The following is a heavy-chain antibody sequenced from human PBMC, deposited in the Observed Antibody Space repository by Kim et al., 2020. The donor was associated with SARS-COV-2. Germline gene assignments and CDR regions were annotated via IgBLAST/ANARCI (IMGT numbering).Heavy chain of an antibody. J-gene: IGHJ6*02. CDR3: ARGGRWSPSDYYYYGMDV. D-gene: IGHD3-16*01. CDR1: GGSISSYY. CDR2: IYYSGST. V-gene: IGHV4-59*01. Sequence: SETLSLTCTVSGGSISSYYWSWIRQPPGKGLEWIGYIYYSGSTNYNPSLKSRVTISVDTSKNQFSLKLSSVTAADTAVYYCARGGRWSPSDYYYYGMDVWGQGTTVTVSS.